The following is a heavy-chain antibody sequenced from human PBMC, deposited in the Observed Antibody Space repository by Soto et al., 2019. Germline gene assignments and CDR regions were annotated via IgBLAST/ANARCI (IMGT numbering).Heavy chain of an antibody. Sequence: GGSLRLSCAASGFTFSSYGMHWVRQAPGKGLEWVAVISYDGSNKYYADSVKGRFTISRDNSKNTLYLQMNSLRAEDTAVYYCAKDCLSCIVGATSPGYWGQGTLVTVSS. J-gene: IGHJ4*02. CDR2: ISYDGSNK. V-gene: IGHV3-30*18. D-gene: IGHD1-26*01. CDR3: AKDCLSCIVGATSPGY. CDR1: GFTFSSYG.